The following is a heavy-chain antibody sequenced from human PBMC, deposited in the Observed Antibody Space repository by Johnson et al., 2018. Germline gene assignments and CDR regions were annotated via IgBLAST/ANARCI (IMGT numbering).Heavy chain of an antibody. D-gene: IGHD3-16*01. Sequence: QVQLVQSGAEVRKPGASVKVSCKVSGYHLTELSMHWVRQAPGKGLEWMGGFDPEDGERIYAQKFQGRVTLTEDTSTDTAYIGLRSLRSEDTAVYYCARDPERFAFDIWGQGTMVTVSS. J-gene: IGHJ3*02. CDR2: FDPEDGER. CDR3: ARDPERFAFDI. V-gene: IGHV1-24*01. CDR1: GYHLTELS.